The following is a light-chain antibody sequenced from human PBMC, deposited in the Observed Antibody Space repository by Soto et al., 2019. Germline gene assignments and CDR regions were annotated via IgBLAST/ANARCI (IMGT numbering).Light chain of an antibody. CDR2: SNN. V-gene: IGLV1-40*01. CDR1: SSNIGAGYD. CDR3: QSYDSSLSVYV. J-gene: IGLJ1*01. Sequence: QSVLTQPLSVSGAAGHRVTISCTRSSSNIGAGYDVHWFQQLPGTAPKLLIYSNNNRPSGVPDRFSGSKSGTSASLAITGLQAEDEADYYCQSYDSSLSVYVFGSGTKVTV.